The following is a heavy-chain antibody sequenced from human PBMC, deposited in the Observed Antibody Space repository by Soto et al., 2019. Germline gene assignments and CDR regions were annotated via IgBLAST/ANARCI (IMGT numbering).Heavy chain of an antibody. CDR1: GFTFSSYG. Sequence: QVQLVESGGGVVQPGRSLRLSCAASGFTFSSYGMHWVRQARGKGLEWVAVISYDGSNKYYADSVKGRFTISRDNSKNTLYVQMNRLRAEDTAVCYCAKGFGDGYNPLDAFDSWCQGTMVTVSS. CDR3: AKGFGDGYNPLDAFDS. D-gene: IGHD2-21*01. J-gene: IGHJ3*02. CDR2: ISYDGSNK. V-gene: IGHV3-30*18.